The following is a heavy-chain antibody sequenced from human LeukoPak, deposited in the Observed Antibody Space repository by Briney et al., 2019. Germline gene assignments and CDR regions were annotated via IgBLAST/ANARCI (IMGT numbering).Heavy chain of an antibody. V-gene: IGHV4-4*07. Sequence: KPSETLSLTCTVSGGSISSYYWSWIRQPAGKGLEWIGRIYTSGSTKYNPSLKSRVTMSVDTSKNQFSLKLSSVTAADTAVYYCARAAEYSSSFNWFDPWGQGTLVTVSS. CDR3: ARAAEYSSSFNWFDP. CDR2: IYTSGST. D-gene: IGHD6-13*01. CDR1: GGSISSYY. J-gene: IGHJ5*02.